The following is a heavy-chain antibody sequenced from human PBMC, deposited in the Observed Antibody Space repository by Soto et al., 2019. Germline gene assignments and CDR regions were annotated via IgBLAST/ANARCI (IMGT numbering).Heavy chain of an antibody. J-gene: IGHJ6*02. Sequence: SVKVSCKTSGGTFSNDIITWVRQAPGQGLEWMGRIIPLLDTANYAQKFQGRVTITGDTSTSTAYMELRRLRSDDTAVYYCAREGITIFGDRGYYYYGMDFWGQGIMVTVSS. V-gene: IGHV1-69*08. CDR1: GGTFSNDI. D-gene: IGHD3-3*01. CDR2: IIPLLDTA. CDR3: AREGITIFGDRGYYYYGMDF.